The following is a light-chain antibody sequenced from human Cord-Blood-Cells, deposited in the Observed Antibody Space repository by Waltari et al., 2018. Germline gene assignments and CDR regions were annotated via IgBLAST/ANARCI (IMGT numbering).Light chain of an antibody. V-gene: IGKV3-20*01. J-gene: IGKJ1*01. CDR1: QSVSRSY. Sequence: EIVLTQSPGTLSLSTGERATLSCRARQSVSRSYLAWYQHKPGEAPRHLIYGASSRATGIPNRFSGSGSGTDFTLTISRLWPEDFAVYYCQQYGSSPRTFGQGTKVEIK. CDR2: GAS. CDR3: QQYGSSPRT.